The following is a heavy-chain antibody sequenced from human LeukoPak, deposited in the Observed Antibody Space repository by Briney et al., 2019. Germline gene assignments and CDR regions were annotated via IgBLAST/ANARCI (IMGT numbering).Heavy chain of an antibody. CDR1: GFTFSSYA. CDR3: AKLYCGGDCCSFNWFDP. D-gene: IGHD2-21*01. CDR2: ISGSGGST. Sequence: GGSLRLSCAASGFTFSSYAMSWVRQAPGKGLEWVSAISGSGGSTYYADSVKGRFTISRDNSKNTLYLQMNSLRAEDTAVYYCAKLYCGGDCCSFNWFDPWGQGTLVTVSS. J-gene: IGHJ5*02. V-gene: IGHV3-23*01.